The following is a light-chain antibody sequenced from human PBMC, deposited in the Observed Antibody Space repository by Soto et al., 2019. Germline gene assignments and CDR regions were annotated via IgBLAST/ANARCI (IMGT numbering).Light chain of an antibody. CDR1: QSVSSRS. J-gene: IGKJ1*01. V-gene: IGKV3-20*01. CDR3: QHYSSSRWT. CDR2: AAS. Sequence: EIVLTQSPGTLSLSPGERATLSCRASQSVSSRSLAWYQQKGGQAPRFLIYAASKRATGIPDRFSGGGSGTDFTLTISRLEPEDFAVYYCQHYSSSRWTFGQGTKVDNK.